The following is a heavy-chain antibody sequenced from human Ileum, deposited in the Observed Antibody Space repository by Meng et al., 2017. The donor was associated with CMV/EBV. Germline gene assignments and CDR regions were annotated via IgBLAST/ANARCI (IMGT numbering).Heavy chain of an antibody. D-gene: IGHD1-26*01. CDR2: IRYDGSTT. CDR1: GFTFSDYG. J-gene: IGHJ6*02. V-gene: IGHV3-30*02. Sequence: GGSLRLSCAASGFTFSDYGMHWVRQAPGKGLEWVTFIRYDGSTTYYADSVKSRFTISRDNSRNTLNLQMESVRAEDTAVYYCAKGGSGSYPTYGMDVWGQGTTVTVSS. CDR3: AKGGSGSYPTYGMDV.